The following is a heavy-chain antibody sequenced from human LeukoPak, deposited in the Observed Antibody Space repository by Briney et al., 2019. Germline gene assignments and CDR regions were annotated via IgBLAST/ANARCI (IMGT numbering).Heavy chain of an antibody. Sequence: SETLSLTCTASGGSISSSSYYWGWIRQPPGKGLEWIGSIYYSGSTYYNPSLKSRVTISVDTSKNQFSLKLSSVTAADTAVYYCASHSLIVVVPAATWNFDYWGQGTLVTVSS. D-gene: IGHD2-2*01. J-gene: IGHJ4*02. CDR1: GGSISSSSYY. V-gene: IGHV4-39*01. CDR2: IYYSGST. CDR3: ASHSLIVVVPAATWNFDY.